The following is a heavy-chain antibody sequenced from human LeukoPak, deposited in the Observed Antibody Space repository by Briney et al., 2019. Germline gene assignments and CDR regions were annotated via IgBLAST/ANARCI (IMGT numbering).Heavy chain of an antibody. V-gene: IGHV4-59*01. J-gene: IGHJ4*02. D-gene: IGHD5-12*01. Sequence: SETLSLTCTVSGGSISSYYWSWIRQPPGKGLEWIWYIYYSGSTNYNPSLKSRVTISVDTSKNQFSLKLSSVTAADTAVYYCARDGRVAHFDYWGQGTLVTVSS. CDR3: ARDGRVAHFDY. CDR1: GGSISSYY. CDR2: IYYSGST.